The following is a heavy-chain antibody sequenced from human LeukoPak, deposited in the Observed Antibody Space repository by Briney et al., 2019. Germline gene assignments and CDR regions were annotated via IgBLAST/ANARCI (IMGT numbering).Heavy chain of an antibody. CDR2: INPNSGDT. Sequence: ASVKVSCKASGYTFTDYYMHWVRQAPGQGHEWMGWINPNSGDTNYAQKFQGRVTMTRDTSISTAYMELSRLRFDDTAIYYCAILKYSGSPRPWGQGTLVTVSS. CDR3: AILKYSGSPRP. J-gene: IGHJ5*02. V-gene: IGHV1-2*02. CDR1: GYTFTDYY. D-gene: IGHD1-26*01.